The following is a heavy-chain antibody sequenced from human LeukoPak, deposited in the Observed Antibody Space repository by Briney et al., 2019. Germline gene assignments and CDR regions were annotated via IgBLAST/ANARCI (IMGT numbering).Heavy chain of an antibody. CDR1: GYTFTDYY. Sequence: SVKVSCKASGYTFTDYYMNWVRQAPGQGLEWMGGIIPIFGTANYAQKLQGRVTITADESTSTAYMELSSLRSEDTAVYYCATGHDSSGYYFNYWGQGTLVTVSS. J-gene: IGHJ4*02. D-gene: IGHD3-22*01. CDR2: IIPIFGTA. V-gene: IGHV1-69*13. CDR3: ATGHDSSGYYFNY.